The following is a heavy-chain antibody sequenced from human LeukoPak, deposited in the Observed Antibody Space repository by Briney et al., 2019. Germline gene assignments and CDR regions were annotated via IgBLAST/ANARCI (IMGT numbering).Heavy chain of an antibody. V-gene: IGHV3-21*01. J-gene: IGHJ4*02. D-gene: IGHD6-13*01. CDR2: ISSSSSYI. CDR1: GFTFSRYS. Sequence: SGGSLRLFCSASGFTFSRYSMHWVGQAPGKGLEWVSSISSSSSYIYYADSVKGRFTISRDNAKNSLYLQMNSLRAEDTAVYYCARAIYSSSWDWGQGTLVTVSS. CDR3: ARAIYSSSWD.